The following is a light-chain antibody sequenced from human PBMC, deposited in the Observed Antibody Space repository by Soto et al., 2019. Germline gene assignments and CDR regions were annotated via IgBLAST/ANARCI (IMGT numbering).Light chain of an antibody. CDR3: SSYTSSSTPHVV. J-gene: IGLJ2*01. CDR2: DVS. CDR1: SSDVGGYIY. V-gene: IGLV2-14*01. Sequence: QSALTQPASVSGSPGQSITISCTGTSSDVGGYIYVSWYQQHPGKAPKLMIYDVSNRPSGVSNRFSGSKSGNTASLTISGLQAEDEADYYCSSYTSSSTPHVVFGGGTKLTVL.